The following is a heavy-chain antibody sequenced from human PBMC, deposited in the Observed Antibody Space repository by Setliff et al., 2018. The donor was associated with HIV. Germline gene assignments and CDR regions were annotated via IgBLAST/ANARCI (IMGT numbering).Heavy chain of an antibody. CDR3: ARAFLLVPAARDYYYYMDV. CDR1: GASSIYF. Sequence: SETLSLTCTVSGASSIYFWGWIRQPPGKGLEWIGSVYYSGSTYYNPSLKSRVTISMDTSKNQFSLKLNSVTAADTAVYYCARAFLLVPAARDYYYYMDVWGKGTTVTVSS. V-gene: IGHV4-39*07. D-gene: IGHD2-2*01. J-gene: IGHJ6*03. CDR2: VYYSGST.